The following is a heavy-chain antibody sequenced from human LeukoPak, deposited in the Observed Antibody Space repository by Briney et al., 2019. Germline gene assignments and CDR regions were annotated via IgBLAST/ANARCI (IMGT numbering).Heavy chain of an antibody. CDR2: IYTSGST. V-gene: IGHV4-61*02. D-gene: IGHD6-13*01. Sequence: PSETLSLTCTVSGGSISSGSYYWSWIRQPAGKGLEWIGRIYTSGSTNYNPSLKSRVTISVDTSKNQFSLKLSSVTAADTAVYYCARHGDSSTWDRWFDPWGQGTLVTVSS. CDR1: GGSISSGSYY. J-gene: IGHJ5*02. CDR3: ARHGDSSTWDRWFDP.